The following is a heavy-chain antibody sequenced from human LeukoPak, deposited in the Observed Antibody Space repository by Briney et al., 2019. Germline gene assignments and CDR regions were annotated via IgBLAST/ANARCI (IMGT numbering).Heavy chain of an antibody. Sequence: GGSLRLSCAASGFTVSSNYMSWVRQAPGKGLEWVSVIYSGGSTYYADSVKGRFTISRDNSKNTLYLRMNSLRAEDTAVYFCARGGMTAIRSDAFDLWGQGTMVTVSS. CDR3: ARGGMTAIRSDAFDL. V-gene: IGHV3-66*02. J-gene: IGHJ3*01. CDR1: GFTVSSNY. D-gene: IGHD2-21*02. CDR2: IYSGGST.